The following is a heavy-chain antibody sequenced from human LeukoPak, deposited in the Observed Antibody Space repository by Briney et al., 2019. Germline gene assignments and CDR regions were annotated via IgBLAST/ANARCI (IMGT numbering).Heavy chain of an antibody. CDR2: VYHGGTK. V-gene: IGHV4-4*02. CDR3: ARVSRGDFDF. CDR1: GASIISSNW. D-gene: IGHD3-10*01. Sequence: SETLSLTCAVSGASIISSNWWSWVRQPPGKGLEWIGEVYHGGTKNYNPSLKSRVTISVDESKNQFSLKLGSLTAADTAVYSCARVSRGDFDFWGQGTLVTVSS. J-gene: IGHJ4*02.